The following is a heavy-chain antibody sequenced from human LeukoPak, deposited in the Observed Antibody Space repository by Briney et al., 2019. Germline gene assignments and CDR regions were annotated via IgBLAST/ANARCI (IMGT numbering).Heavy chain of an antibody. CDR2: INHSGST. V-gene: IGHV4-34*01. Sequence: SETLSLTCAVYGGSFSGYYWSWIRQPPGKGLEWIGEINHSGSTNYNPSLKSRVTISVDTSKNQFSLKLSSVTAADTAVYYCCLGGYPSFDYWGQGTLVTVSS. CDR1: GGSFSGYY. D-gene: IGHD3-22*01. J-gene: IGHJ4*02. CDR3: CLGGYPSFDY.